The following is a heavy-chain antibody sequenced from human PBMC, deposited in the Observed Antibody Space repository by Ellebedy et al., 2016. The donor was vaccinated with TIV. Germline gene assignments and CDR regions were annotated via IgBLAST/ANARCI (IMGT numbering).Heavy chain of an antibody. CDR2: IIPIFGTA. CDR1: VGTLSSHA. V-gene: IGHV1-69*13. D-gene: IGHD2-2*01. Sequence: ASVKVSCXASVGTLSSHAISWVRQAPGQGLEWMGGIIPIFGTANYAQKFQGRVTITADESTSTAYMELSSLRSEDTAVYYCARADCSGADCYDGYYYYYMDVWGKGTTVTVSS. J-gene: IGHJ6*03. CDR3: ARADCSGADCYDGYYYYYMDV.